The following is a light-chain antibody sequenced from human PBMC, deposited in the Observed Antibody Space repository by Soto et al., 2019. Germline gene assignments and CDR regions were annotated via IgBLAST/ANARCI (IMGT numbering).Light chain of an antibody. Sequence: IQLTQSPSSLSASVGDRVTVTCRASQDINKFLAWFQQKPGKAPNLLIFSASTLQSAVPSRFSGGGSGTDFTLTIDSLQPEDFATYYCQQLKTYPYTFGQGTKREIK. J-gene: IGKJ2*01. CDR1: QDINKF. V-gene: IGKV1-9*01. CDR3: QQLKTYPYT. CDR2: SAS.